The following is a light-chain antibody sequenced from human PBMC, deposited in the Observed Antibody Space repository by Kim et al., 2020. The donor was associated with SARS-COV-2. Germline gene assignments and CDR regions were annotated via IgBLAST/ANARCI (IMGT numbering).Light chain of an antibody. Sequence: VSTSCSGSTSNIGASYAVLWYLQVPGTAPQLLIYANSNRPSGVPDRFSGSQSGTSASLAITGLQAEDEADYYCQSYDSSLSGSVFGGGTKLTVL. J-gene: IGLJ3*02. V-gene: IGLV1-40*01. CDR1: TSNIGASYA. CDR3: QSYDSSLSGSV. CDR2: ANS.